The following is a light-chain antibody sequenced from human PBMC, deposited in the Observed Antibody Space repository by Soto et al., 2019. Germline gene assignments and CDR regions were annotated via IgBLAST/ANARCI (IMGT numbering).Light chain of an antibody. CDR2: GAS. V-gene: IGKV3D-15*01. CDR1: QSVDSN. Sequence: EIVMTQSPATLSVSPVSRVSLSCRASQSVDSNLAWYQQKPGQAPRLLIYGASNRATGIPDRFSGSGSGTDFTLSISRLEPEDFAVYYCQQYSSLWTFGQGTKVDI. J-gene: IGKJ1*01. CDR3: QQYSSLWT.